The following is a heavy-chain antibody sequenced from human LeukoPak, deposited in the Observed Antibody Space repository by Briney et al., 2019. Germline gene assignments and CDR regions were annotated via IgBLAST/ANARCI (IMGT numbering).Heavy chain of an antibody. Sequence: PSETLSLTCAVYGGSFSGYYWSWIRQPPGKGLEWIGSINYRGTLNYRGGTGVTYYNPSLKRRVTVLGDPSENQLFLKVNFVAAADTGVYYCVRAVSLLPPAWWGQGILVTVSS. CDR3: VRAVSLLPPAW. V-gene: IGHV4-34*01. D-gene: IGHD2-15*01. CDR2: INYRGTLNYRGGTGVT. CDR1: GGSFSGYY. J-gene: IGHJ4*02.